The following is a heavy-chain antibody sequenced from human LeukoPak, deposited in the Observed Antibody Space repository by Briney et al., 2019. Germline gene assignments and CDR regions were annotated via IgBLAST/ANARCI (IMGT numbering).Heavy chain of an antibody. CDR2: INPSGGST. V-gene: IGHV1-46*01. CDR1: GYTFTSYY. CDR3: ARLGWLAFDY. J-gene: IGHJ4*02. D-gene: IGHD3-22*01. Sequence: GASVKVSCKASGYTFTSYYMHWVRQAPGQELEWMGIINPSGGSTSYAQKFQGRVTMTRDTSTSTVYMKLSSLRSEDTAVYYCARLGWLAFDYWGQGTLVTVSS.